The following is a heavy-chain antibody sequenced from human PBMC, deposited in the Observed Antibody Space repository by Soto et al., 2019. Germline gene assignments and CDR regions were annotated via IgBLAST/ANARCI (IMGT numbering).Heavy chain of an antibody. V-gene: IGHV3-30*18. D-gene: IGHD3-3*01. CDR3: AKTSASYYDFWSGSPYPYYFDY. CDR2: ISYDGSSK. J-gene: IGHJ4*02. CDR1: GFTFSSYG. Sequence: GGSLRLSCAASGFTFSSYGMHWVRQAPGKGLEWVAVISYDGSSKYYADSVKGRFTISRDNSKNTLYLQMNSLRAEDTAVYYCAKTSASYYDFWSGSPYPYYFDYWGQGALVTVSS.